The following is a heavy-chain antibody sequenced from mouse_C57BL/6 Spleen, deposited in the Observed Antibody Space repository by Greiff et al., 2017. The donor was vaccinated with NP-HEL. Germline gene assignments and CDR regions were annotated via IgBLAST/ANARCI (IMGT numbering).Heavy chain of an antibody. CDR2: IYPGDGDT. V-gene: IGHV1-80*01. D-gene: IGHD1-1*01. CDR1: GYAFSSYW. Sequence: QVQLKQSGAELVKPGASVKISCKASGYAFSSYWMNWVKQRPGKGLEWIGQIYPGDGDTNYNGTFKGKATLTADKSSSTAYMQLSSLTSEDSAVYFCARGEVYGLDDWGQGTTLTVSS. CDR3: ARGEVYGLDD. J-gene: IGHJ2*01.